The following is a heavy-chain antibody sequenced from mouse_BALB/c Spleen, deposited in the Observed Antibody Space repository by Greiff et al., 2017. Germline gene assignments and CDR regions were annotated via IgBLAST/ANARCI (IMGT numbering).Heavy chain of an antibody. Sequence: EVMLVESGAELVRPGALVKLSCKASGFNIKDYYMHWVKQRPEQGLEWIGWIDPENGNTIYDPKFQGKASITADTSSNTAYLQLSSLTSEDTAVYYCASSIYYGYYGWYFDVWGAGTTVTVSS. V-gene: IGHV14-1*02. CDR2: IDPENGNT. CDR1: GFNIKDYY. CDR3: ASSIYYGYYGWYFDV. J-gene: IGHJ1*01. D-gene: IGHD2-1*01.